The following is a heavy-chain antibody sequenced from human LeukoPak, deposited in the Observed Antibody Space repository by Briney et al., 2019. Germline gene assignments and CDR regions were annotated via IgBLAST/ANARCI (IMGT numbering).Heavy chain of an antibody. Sequence: ASVKVSCKASGYTFTGYYIHWVRQAPGPGLEWMGWINPNSGGTNYAQKFQGRVTMTRATSISTAYMELSRLRSDDTAVYYCARGLFDCTGVTCYRRHAFDIWGQGTMVTVSS. D-gene: IGHD2-15*01. CDR2: INPNSGGT. CDR1: GYTFTGYY. CDR3: ARGLFDCTGVTCYRRHAFDI. J-gene: IGHJ3*02. V-gene: IGHV1-2*02.